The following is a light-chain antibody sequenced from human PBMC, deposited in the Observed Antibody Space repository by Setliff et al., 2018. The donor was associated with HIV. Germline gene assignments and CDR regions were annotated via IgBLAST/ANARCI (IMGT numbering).Light chain of an antibody. CDR2: EVT. CDR1: SSDVGDYNY. Sequence: QSVLTQPPSASGSPGQSVTISCTGTSSDVGDYNYVSWFQQHPGKAPKLIIYEVTKRPSGVPDRFSGSKSGNTASLTISGLQGEDEADYYCSSYTSSNTPYVFGTGTKVTVL. CDR3: SSYTSSNTPYV. J-gene: IGLJ1*01. V-gene: IGLV2-8*01.